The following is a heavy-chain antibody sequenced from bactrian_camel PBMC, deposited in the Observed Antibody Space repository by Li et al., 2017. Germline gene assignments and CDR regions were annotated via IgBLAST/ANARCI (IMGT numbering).Heavy chain of an antibody. D-gene: IGHD2*01. V-gene: IGHV3S1*01. CDR2: IDANGVTT. CDR1: RLAYSRYC. Sequence: HVQLVESGGGLVQPGGSLRLSCEASRLAYSRYCLGWSRQAPGKGLEWVATIDANGVTTYYPPRLEGRFTISRDNAKNTLYLQLSDLKTEDTAMYYCARDEGWTTETPETKGTQVTVS. J-gene: IGHJ4*01.